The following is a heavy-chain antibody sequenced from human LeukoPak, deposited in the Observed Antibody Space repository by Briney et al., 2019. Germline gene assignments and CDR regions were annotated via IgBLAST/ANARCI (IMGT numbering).Heavy chain of an antibody. CDR1: GGSISSSSYY. CDR3: ARNRYSSSWYDDYYYYGMDV. D-gene: IGHD6-13*01. J-gene: IGHJ6*02. Sequence: SETLSLTCTVSGGSISSSSYYWGWIRQPPGKGLEWIGSIYYSGSTYYNPPLKSRVTISVDTSKNQFSLKLSSVTAADTAVYYCARNRYSSSWYDDYYYYGMDVWGQGTTVTVSS. CDR2: IYYSGST. V-gene: IGHV4-39*07.